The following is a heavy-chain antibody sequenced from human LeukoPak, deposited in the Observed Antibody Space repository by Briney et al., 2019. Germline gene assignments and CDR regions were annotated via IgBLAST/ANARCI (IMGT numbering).Heavy chain of an antibody. CDR3: ARGRPYYDALTSRFTIGWDDY. CDR1: GGSISSNKDY. CDR2: IYYSGTT. D-gene: IGHD3-9*01. V-gene: IGHV4-30-4*01. J-gene: IGHJ4*02. Sequence: SETLSLTCTVSGGSISSNKDYWSWLRQPPGKGLEWIGYIYYSGTTYYNPSLKSRVSISVDTSKNQFSLNLSSVTAEDTAVYYCARGRPYYDALTSRFTIGWDDYWGQGNLVTVSS.